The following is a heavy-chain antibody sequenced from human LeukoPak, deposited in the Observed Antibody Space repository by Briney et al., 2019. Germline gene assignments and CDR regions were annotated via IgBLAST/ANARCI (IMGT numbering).Heavy chain of an antibody. Sequence: PGGSLRLSCAASGFTFSDHYMDWVRQAPGKGLEWVSSISFTSTYIYYADSLKGRFTISKDNAKKSLYLQMNSLRVEDTAVYYCARFMGLGTNDAFDIWGQGTMVTVSS. J-gene: IGHJ3*02. D-gene: IGHD1-1*01. CDR1: GFTFSDHY. CDR3: ARFMGLGTNDAFDI. CDR2: ISFTSTYI. V-gene: IGHV3-21*01.